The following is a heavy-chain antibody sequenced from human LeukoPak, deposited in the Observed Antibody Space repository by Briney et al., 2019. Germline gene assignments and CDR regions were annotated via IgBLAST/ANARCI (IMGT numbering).Heavy chain of an antibody. CDR2: INHSGST. Sequence: SETLSLTCAVYGGSFYTYYWSWIRQPPGKGLEWIGEINHSGSTNYNPSLKSRFTISVDTSKNQFSLKLGSVTAADTAVYYCARGPTVTTYYYFDYWGQGTLVTVSS. V-gene: IGHV4-34*01. D-gene: IGHD4-17*01. CDR1: GGSFYTYY. CDR3: ARGPTVTTYYYFDY. J-gene: IGHJ4*02.